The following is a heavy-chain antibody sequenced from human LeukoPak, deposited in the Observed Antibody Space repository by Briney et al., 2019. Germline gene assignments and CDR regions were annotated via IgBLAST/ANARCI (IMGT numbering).Heavy chain of an antibody. CDR1: GGTFSSYT. Sequence: SVKVSCNASGGTFSSYTISWVRQAPGQGLEWMGRITPILGIANYAQKYQGRVTITADKSTSAAYMELSSLRSEDTAVYFCARDQDYYDSSGYPYYFDYWGQGTLVTVSS. J-gene: IGHJ4*02. D-gene: IGHD3-22*01. CDR3: ARDQDYYDSSGYPYYFDY. V-gene: IGHV1-69*04. CDR2: ITPILGIA.